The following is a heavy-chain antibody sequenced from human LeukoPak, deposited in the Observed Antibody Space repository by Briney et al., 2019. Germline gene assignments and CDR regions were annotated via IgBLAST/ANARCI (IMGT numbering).Heavy chain of an antibody. CDR3: ARVGGTYFDY. D-gene: IGHD1-26*01. CDR2: IKQDGSEK. J-gene: IGHJ4*02. V-gene: IGHV3-7*01. CDR1: GSTFSSYW. Sequence: PGGSLRLSCAASGSTFSSYWMSWVRQAPGKGLEWVANIKQDGSEKYYVDSVKGRFTISRDNAKNSLYLQMNSLRAEDTAVYYCARVGGTYFDYWGQGTLVTVSS.